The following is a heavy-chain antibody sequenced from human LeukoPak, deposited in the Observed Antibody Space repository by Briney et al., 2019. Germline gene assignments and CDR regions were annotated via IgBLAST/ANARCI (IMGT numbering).Heavy chain of an antibody. J-gene: IGHJ4*02. CDR1: GFIFSSYG. D-gene: IGHD5-18*01. CDR3: VKVDT. Sequence: GGSLRLSCTASGFIFSSYGMHWVRQAPGKGLEWVSFIPYDGSNNYYAESVKGRFTISRDNSKNTLYLQMDSLSAEDTAVYYCVKVDTWGQGTLVTVSS. V-gene: IGHV3-30*02. CDR2: IPYDGSNN.